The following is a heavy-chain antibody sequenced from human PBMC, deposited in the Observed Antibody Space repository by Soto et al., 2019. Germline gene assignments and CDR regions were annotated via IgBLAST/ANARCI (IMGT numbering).Heavy chain of an antibody. CDR3: ARGACSGGSCYSSDD. V-gene: IGHV1-46*01. CDR1: TYTFTNFY. CDR2: INPSGGSP. D-gene: IGHD2-15*01. J-gene: IGHJ4*02. Sequence: QVQLVQSGAEVKKPGASVKVSCKASTYTFTNFYIHWVRQAPGQGLEWMGIINPSGGSPRYAQRFQGRLTLTRDTSTSTVYMELSSLRSEDTAVYYCARGACSGGSCYSSDDWGQGTLVTVSS.